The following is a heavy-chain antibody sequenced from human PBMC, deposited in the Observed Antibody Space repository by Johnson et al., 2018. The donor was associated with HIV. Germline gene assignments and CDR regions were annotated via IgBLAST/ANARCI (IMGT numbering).Heavy chain of an antibody. CDR2: ISYDGGNK. Sequence: QVQLVESGGGVVQPGRSLRLSCAASGFTFTTYSMHWVRQAPGTGLAWVAVISYDGGNKYYADSVKGRFTISRDNSKNTLYLQMGSLRAEDTAVYYCARDGEWELEDAFDIWGQGTMVTVSS. CDR1: GFTFTTYS. V-gene: IGHV3-30*14. J-gene: IGHJ3*02. CDR3: ARDGEWELEDAFDI. D-gene: IGHD1-26*01.